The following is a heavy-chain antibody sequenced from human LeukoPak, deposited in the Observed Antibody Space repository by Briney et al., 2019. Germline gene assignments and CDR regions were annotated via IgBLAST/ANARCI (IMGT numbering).Heavy chain of an antibody. V-gene: IGHV4-59*08. CDR1: GGSISSYY. D-gene: IGHD6-25*01. CDR3: ARQSRQRPLDP. CDR2: IYYSGST. Sequence: PSETLSLTCTVSGGSISSYYWSWIRQPPGKGLEWIGYIYYSGSTNYNPSLKSRVTISVDTSKNQFSLKLSSVTAADTAMYYCARQSRQRPLDPWGQGTLVTVSS. J-gene: IGHJ5*02.